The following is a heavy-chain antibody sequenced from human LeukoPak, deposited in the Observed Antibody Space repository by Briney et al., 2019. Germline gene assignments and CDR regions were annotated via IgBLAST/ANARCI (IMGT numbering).Heavy chain of an antibody. V-gene: IGHV4-59*08. CDR3: ARYGGSGWVIDN. Sequence: PSETLSLTCTVSGGSISSYYWTCIRHPPGKGLECIGYIYYTGATSYNPSLKSRVAISVDTSTKQFYLKLTSVTAADTAVYYCARYGGSGWVIDNWGQGTLVTVSS. CDR2: IYYTGAT. CDR1: GGSISSYY. J-gene: IGHJ4*02. D-gene: IGHD6-19*01.